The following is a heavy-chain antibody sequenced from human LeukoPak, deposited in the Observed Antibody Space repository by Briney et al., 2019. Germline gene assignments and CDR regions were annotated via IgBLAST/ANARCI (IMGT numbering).Heavy chain of an antibody. Sequence: GGSLRLSCAASGFTFDDYAMHWVRQAPGKGLEWVPGISWNSGSIGYADSVKGRFTISRDNAKNSLYLQMNSLRAEDTAVYYSAKSQDRSYHLDRGNWFDPWGQGTLVTVSS. J-gene: IGHJ5*02. CDR3: AKSQDRSYHLDRGNWFDP. V-gene: IGHV3-9*01. CDR1: GFTFDDYA. D-gene: IGHD3-16*02. CDR2: ISWNSGSI.